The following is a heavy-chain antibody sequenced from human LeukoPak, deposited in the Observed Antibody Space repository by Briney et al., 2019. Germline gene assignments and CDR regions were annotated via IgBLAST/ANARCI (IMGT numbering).Heavy chain of an antibody. V-gene: IGHV1-46*01. CDR2: INPSGGST. Sequence: GASVKVSCKASGYTFTSYYMHWVRQAPGQGLEWMGIINPSGGSTSYAQKFQGRVTMTEDTSTDTAYMELSSLRSEDTAVYYCATEKRYCSSTSCYTPYYYYYYGMDVWGQGTTVTVSS. CDR1: GYTFTSYY. CDR3: ATEKRYCSSTSCYTPYYYYYYGMDV. J-gene: IGHJ6*02. D-gene: IGHD2-2*02.